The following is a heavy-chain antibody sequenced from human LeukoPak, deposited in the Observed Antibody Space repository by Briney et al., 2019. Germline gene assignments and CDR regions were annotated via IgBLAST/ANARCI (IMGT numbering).Heavy chain of an antibody. CDR3: SSNWFDP. J-gene: IGHJ5*02. Sequence: GGSLRLSCAASGXTFDDYAMHWVRQAPGKGLEWVSLISGDGGSTYYADSVKGRFTISRDNSKNSLYLQMNSLRTEDTAVYYCSSNWFDPWGQGTLVTVSS. V-gene: IGHV3-43*02. CDR2: ISGDGGST. CDR1: GXTFDDYA.